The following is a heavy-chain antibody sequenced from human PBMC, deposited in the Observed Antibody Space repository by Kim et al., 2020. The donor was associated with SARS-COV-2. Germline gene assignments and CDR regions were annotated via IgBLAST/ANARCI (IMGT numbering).Heavy chain of an antibody. V-gene: IGHV1-24*01. CDR3: ATSIVVVPAAMMPTNYYYYLGMDV. J-gene: IGHJ6*02. D-gene: IGHD2-2*01. Sequence: ASVKVSCKVSGYTLTELSMHWVRQAPGKGLEWMGGFDPEDGETIYAQKFQGRVTMTEGTSTDTAYMELSSLRSEDTAVYYCATSIVVVPAAMMPTNYYYYLGMDVWGQGTTVPVSS. CDR2: FDPEDGET. CDR1: GYTLTELS.